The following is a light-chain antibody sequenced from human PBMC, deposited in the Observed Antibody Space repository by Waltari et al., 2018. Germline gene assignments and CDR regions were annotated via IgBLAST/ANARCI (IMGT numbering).Light chain of an antibody. Sequence: SSELIQDPAVSVALGQTVRITCQGDSLRSSYPSWYQQRPGQAPILVLYGQDNRPSGIPDRFSGSTSGNTASLTITGAQAEDEADYYCLSRDTSSTRLFGGGTRLTV. CDR2: GQD. V-gene: IGLV3-19*01. J-gene: IGLJ2*01. CDR3: LSRDTSSTRL. CDR1: SLRSSY.